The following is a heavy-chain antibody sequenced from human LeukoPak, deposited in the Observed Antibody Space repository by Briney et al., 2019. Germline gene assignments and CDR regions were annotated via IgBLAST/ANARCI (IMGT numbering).Heavy chain of an antibody. D-gene: IGHD5-12*01. V-gene: IGHV3-21*01. CDR3: ARGYSGYDYKVDY. CDR1: GFTFSSYS. Sequence: PGGSLRLSCAASGFTFSSYSMNWVRQAPGKGLEWVSSISSSSSYIYYADSVKGRFTISRDNAKNSLYLQMNSLRAEDTAVYYCARGYSGYDYKVDYWGQGTLVTVSS. J-gene: IGHJ4*02. CDR2: ISSSSSYI.